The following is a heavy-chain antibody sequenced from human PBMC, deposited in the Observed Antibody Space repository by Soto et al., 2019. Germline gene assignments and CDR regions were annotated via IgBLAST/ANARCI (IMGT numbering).Heavy chain of an antibody. J-gene: IGHJ6*02. CDR1: GFTVNSNY. Sequence: PGGSLRLSCAASGFTVNSNYMSWVRQAPGKGLEWVSVIYSDGSTYYADSVKGRFIISRDNSNNTLYFQMNSLRAEDTAVYYCARDTNVVGNATHYYYYGMDVWGQGTTVTVSS. D-gene: IGHD2-21*01. CDR2: IYSDGST. V-gene: IGHV3-66*01. CDR3: ARDTNVVGNATHYYYYGMDV.